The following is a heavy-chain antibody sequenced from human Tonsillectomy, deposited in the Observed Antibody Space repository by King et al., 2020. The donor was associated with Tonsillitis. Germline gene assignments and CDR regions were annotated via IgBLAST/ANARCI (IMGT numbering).Heavy chain of an antibody. Sequence: VQLVQSGAEVKKPGASVKVSCKASGYTFTGYYMHWVRQAPGQGLEWMGWINPNSGGTNYAQKFQGRVTMTRDTSISTAYMELSRLRSDDTAVYYCARVDRGHYCSGGSCSSEYWGQGTLVTVSS. D-gene: IGHD2-15*01. CDR3: ARVDRGHYCSGGSCSSEY. J-gene: IGHJ4*02. V-gene: IGHV1-2*02. CDR1: GYTFTGYY. CDR2: INPNSGGT.